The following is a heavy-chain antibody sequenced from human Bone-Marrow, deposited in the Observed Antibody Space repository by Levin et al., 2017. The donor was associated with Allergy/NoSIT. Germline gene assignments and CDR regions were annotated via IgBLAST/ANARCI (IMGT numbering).Heavy chain of an antibody. V-gene: IGHV3-48*02. Sequence: GGSLRLSCTASGFMFSSYDMNWVRQAPGKGLEWVAYISSGSDTKYYADSVKGRFTISRDNAKNSLYLQMNRLRDEDTALYYCARLPTSLAIPAPKPAPGLGCGRHRRAVDYDDVDVWGQGTTVTVSS. CDR1: GFMFSSYD. D-gene: IGHD1-14*01. CDR2: ISSGSDTK. CDR3: ARLPTSLAIPAPKPAPGLGCGRHRRAVDYDDVDV. J-gene: IGHJ6*02.